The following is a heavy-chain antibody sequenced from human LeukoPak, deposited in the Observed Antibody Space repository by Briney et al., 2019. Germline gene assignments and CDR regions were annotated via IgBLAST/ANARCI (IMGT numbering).Heavy chain of an antibody. CDR3: ARSLSYDSLLDI. J-gene: IGHJ3*02. Sequence: PSETLSLTCTVSGGSISSSSDYWGWIRQPPGKGLEWIGSIYYSGSTYYNPSLKSRVTISVDTSKNQFSLKLSSVTAADTAVYYCARSLSYDSLLDIWGQGTMVTVSS. CDR2: IYYSGST. D-gene: IGHD3-22*01. CDR1: GGSISSSSDY. V-gene: IGHV4-39*07.